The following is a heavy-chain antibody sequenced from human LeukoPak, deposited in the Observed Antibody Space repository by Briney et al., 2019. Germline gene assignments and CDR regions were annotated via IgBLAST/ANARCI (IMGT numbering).Heavy chain of an antibody. CDR1: GFTFSEYY. V-gene: IGHV3-11*06. D-gene: IGHD2-15*01. CDR3: VTGGSWFRY. J-gene: IGHJ4*02. CDR2: IRSSSSYT. Sequence: GGSLRLSCAASGFTFSEYYMSWIRHAPGQGLEWVPYIRSSSSYTNYADSVKGRFTISRDNAKNSLYVQMNSLRGEDTAVYYCVTGGSWFRYWGQGSLVTVSS.